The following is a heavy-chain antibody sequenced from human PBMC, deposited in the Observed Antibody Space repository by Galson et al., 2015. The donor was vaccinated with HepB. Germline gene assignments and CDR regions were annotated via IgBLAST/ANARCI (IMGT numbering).Heavy chain of an antibody. CDR3: AKAYSSGSVRGSIDY. Sequence: SLRLSCAASGFTFSSYGMHWVRQAPGKGLEWVAVISYDGSNKYYADSVKGRFTISRDNSKNTLHLQMNSLRAEDTAVYYCAKAYSSGSVRGSIDYWGQGTLVTVSS. CDR1: GFTFSSYG. D-gene: IGHD6-19*01. J-gene: IGHJ4*02. CDR2: ISYDGSNK. V-gene: IGHV3-30*18.